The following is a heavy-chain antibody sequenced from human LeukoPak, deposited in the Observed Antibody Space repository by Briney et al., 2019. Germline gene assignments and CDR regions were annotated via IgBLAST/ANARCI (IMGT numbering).Heavy chain of an antibody. CDR1: GYTFVNYG. D-gene: IGHD4-23*01. J-gene: IGHJ4*02. CDR2: INTYTGNI. V-gene: IGHV1-18*01. Sequence: ASVTVSCKASGYTFVNYGFSWVRQAPGQGLEWMGWINTYTGNINYSQNFQGRVTMTTDASTNTAYMELRSLRSDDTAVYYCARDFLFGGKSHDPKGIDSWGQGTLVTVSS. CDR3: ARDFLFGGKSHDPKGIDS.